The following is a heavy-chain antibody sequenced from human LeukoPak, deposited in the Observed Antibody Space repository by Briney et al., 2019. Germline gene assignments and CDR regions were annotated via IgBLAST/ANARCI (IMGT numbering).Heavy chain of an antibody. Sequence: SETLSLTCAVYGGSFSGYYWSWIRQPPGKGLEWIGEINHSGSTNYNPSLKSRVTISVDTSKNQFSLELSSVTAADTAVYYCARGQDWFDPWGQGTLVTVSS. J-gene: IGHJ5*02. CDR1: GGSFSGYY. CDR3: ARGQDWFDP. CDR2: INHSGST. V-gene: IGHV4-34*01.